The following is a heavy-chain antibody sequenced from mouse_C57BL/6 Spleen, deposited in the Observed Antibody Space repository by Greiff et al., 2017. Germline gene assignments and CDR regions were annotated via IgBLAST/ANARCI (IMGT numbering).Heavy chain of an antibody. CDR1: GYTFTSYW. D-gene: IGHD1-1*01. CDR2: IYTGSGST. Sequence: QVQLQQPGAELVKPGASVTMSCKASGYTFTSYWITWVKQRPGQGLEWLGAIYTGSGSTNYNEKLKSKATLTVDTSSSTSYMQLSSLTSDVSAVYYCARGDYYCSRGYWGQGTTRTVSS. V-gene: IGHV1-55*01. CDR3: ARGDYYCSRGY. J-gene: IGHJ2*01.